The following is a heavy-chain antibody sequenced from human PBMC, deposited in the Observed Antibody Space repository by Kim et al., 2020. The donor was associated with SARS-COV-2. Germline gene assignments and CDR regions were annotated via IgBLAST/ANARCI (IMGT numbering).Heavy chain of an antibody. Sequence: SVKVSCKASGFTFTSSAMQWVRQARGQRLEWIGWIVVGSGNTNYAQKFQETVTITRDMSTSTAYMELSSLRSEDTAVYYCAAGYSSSWYGVGYYYYGMDVWGQGTTVTVSS. CDR3: AAGYSSSWYGVGYYYYGMDV. J-gene: IGHJ6*02. V-gene: IGHV1-58*02. CDR1: GFTFTSSA. D-gene: IGHD6-13*01. CDR2: IVVGSGNT.